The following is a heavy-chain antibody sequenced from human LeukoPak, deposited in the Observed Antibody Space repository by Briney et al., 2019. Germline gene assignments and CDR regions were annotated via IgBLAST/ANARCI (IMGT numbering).Heavy chain of an antibody. Sequence: GGSLRLSCATSGFTFNSYAMGWVRQAPGKGLDWVSLISGSGDNTYYTDSVKGRFTISRDNSKNTVYLQMNSLRDEDTAVYYCAGVNPDNGWPTVYWGQGALVTVSS. CDR1: GFTFNSYA. CDR2: ISGSGDNT. CDR3: AGVNPDNGWPTVY. V-gene: IGHV3-23*01. D-gene: IGHD6-19*01. J-gene: IGHJ4*02.